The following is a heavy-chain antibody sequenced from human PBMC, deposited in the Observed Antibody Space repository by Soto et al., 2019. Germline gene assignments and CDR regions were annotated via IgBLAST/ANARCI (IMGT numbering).Heavy chain of an antibody. V-gene: IGHV3-23*01. CDR1: GFTFSSFD. D-gene: IGHD3-16*01. J-gene: IGHJ4*02. CDR2: LIGRDGST. CDR3: VKGAWLDY. Sequence: EVQLLESGGGLVQPGGSLRLSCADSGFTFSSFDMSWVRQAPGKGLEWVSVLIGRDGSTYYADSVKGRFAISRDNSKNTMYLQMNSLRVDDTALYYCVKGAWLDYWGQGTLVTVSS.